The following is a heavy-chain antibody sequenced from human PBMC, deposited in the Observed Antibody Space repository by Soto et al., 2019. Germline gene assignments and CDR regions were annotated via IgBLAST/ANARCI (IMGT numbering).Heavy chain of an antibody. CDR1: GVTLSSYA. CDR2: ISVSGDSR. J-gene: IGHJ4*02. Sequence: GGSLRLACATSGVTLSSYAMSWVRQAPVKGLEWVSGISVSGDSRYDADSVKGRFTISRDNSKSTLYLQMNSLRAEDTAVYYCATIFRYGDPEYWGQGVLVTVSS. CDR3: ATIFRYGDPEY. V-gene: IGHV3-23*01. D-gene: IGHD2-21*02.